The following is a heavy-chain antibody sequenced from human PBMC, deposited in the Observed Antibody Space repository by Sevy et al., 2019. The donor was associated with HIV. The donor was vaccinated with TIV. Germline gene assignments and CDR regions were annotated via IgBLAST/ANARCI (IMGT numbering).Heavy chain of an antibody. CDR3: AREGMRATVSNFNYYYYGMDV. V-gene: IGHV1-3*01. D-gene: IGHD4-17*01. CDR1: GYTFTSYA. CDR2: INAGNGNT. Sequence: ASVKVSCKASGYTFTSYAMHWVRQAPGQRLEWMGWINAGNGNTKYSQKFQGRVTITRDTSASTAYMELSSLRSEDTAVYYCAREGMRATVSNFNYYYYGMDVWGQGTTVTVSS. J-gene: IGHJ6*02.